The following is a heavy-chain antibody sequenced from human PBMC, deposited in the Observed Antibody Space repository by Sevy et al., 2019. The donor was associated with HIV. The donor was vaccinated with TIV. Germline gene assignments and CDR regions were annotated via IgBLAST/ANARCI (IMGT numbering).Heavy chain of an antibody. CDR2: IRYDGSNE. D-gene: IGHD2-8*02. CDR1: GFTFSNHA. V-gene: IGHV3-30*02. J-gene: IGHJ3*02. CDR3: AKDRKVLLVVHAIPIDVFDI. Sequence: GGSLRLSCAASGFTFSNHAMHWVRQAPGKGLEWVAFIRYDGSNEYYADSVKGRFTISRDNSKNTLYLQMNSLRPEDTVVYYCAKDRKVLLVVHAIPIDVFDIWGQGTMVTDSS.